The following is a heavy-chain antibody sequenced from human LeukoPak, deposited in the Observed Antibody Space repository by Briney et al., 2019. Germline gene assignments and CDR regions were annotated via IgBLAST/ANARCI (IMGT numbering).Heavy chain of an antibody. CDR2: IRGDAGST. D-gene: IGHD5-24*01. CDR1: GFTFDAFG. CDR3: ARGKGSAYKGAFDI. Sequence: GGSLRLSCAASGFTFDAFGMTWVRQAPGKGLEWVSAIRGDAGSTGYADSVKGRFTISRDNAKNSLYLQMNSLRAEDTAIYYCARGKGSAYKGAFDIWGQGTKVTVSS. V-gene: IGHV3-20*04. J-gene: IGHJ3*02.